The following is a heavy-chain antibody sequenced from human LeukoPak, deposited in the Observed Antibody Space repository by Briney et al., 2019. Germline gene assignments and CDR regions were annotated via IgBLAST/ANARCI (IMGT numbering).Heavy chain of an antibody. CDR1: GFTFSNYA. D-gene: IGHD4-17*01. V-gene: IGHV3-23*01. J-gene: IGHJ5*02. CDR2: IGGIGAST. Sequence: TGGSLRLSCAASGFTFSNYAMNWVRQAPGKGLEWVSSIGGIGASTYYADSVKGRFTISRDNSKNTLYLQMNSLRAEDTALYYCAKAAYGDYVNWFDPWGQGILVIVSS. CDR3: AKAAYGDYVNWFDP.